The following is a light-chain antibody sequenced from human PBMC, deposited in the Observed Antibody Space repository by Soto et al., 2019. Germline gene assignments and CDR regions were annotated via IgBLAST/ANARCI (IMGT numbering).Light chain of an antibody. CDR3: QHYNNWPPYT. CDR2: GAS. J-gene: IGKJ2*01. CDR1: QSVSSN. Sequence: EILMTQSPATLSVSPGERATLSCRASQSVSSNLVWYQQKPGQAPRLLIYGASTRATGIPARFSGSGSGTEFTLTVSSLQSEDFGVYYCQHYNNWPPYTFGQGTNLEIK. V-gene: IGKV3-15*01.